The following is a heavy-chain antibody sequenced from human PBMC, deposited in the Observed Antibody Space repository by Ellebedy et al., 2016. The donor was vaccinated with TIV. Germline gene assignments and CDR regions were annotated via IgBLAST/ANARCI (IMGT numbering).Heavy chain of an antibody. CDR2: IYQDGSKK. V-gene: IGHV3-7*01. J-gene: IGHJ5*01. D-gene: IGHD4-17*01. CDR3: ATRGSYGDYAVQVNSWFDS. CDR1: GFSFRSYW. Sequence: GESLKISCAASGFSFRSYWMTWVRQAPGKGLEWVANIYQDGSKKSYVDSVKGRFTISRDNAKNSLYLQMNSLRVEDTAVYYCATRGSYGDYAVQVNSWFDSWGQGTLVTVSS.